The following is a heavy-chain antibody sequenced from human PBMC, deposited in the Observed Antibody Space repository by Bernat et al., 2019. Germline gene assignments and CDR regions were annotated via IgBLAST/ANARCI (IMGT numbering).Heavy chain of an antibody. CDR2: ISYDGSNR. CDR1: GFTFSSYA. J-gene: IGHJ3*02. CDR3: ASIVLMVYATDTAFDI. D-gene: IGHD2-8*01. V-gene: IGHV3-30-3*01. Sequence: QVQLVESGGGVVQPGRSLRLSGAAAGFTFSSYAMHWVRQAPGRGPEWVAVISYDGSNRYYADSVKGRFTIPSDNSTNTLYLQMNSLRAEDTAVYYCASIVLMVYATDTAFDIWGQGTMVTVSS.